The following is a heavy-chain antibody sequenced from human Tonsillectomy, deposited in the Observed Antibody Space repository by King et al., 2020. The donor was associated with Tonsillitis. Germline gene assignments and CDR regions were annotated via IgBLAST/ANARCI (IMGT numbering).Heavy chain of an antibody. V-gene: IGHV3-30*18. CDR3: AKDLDFWSGYPPPQFDY. Sequence: VQLVESGGGVVQPGRSLRLSCAASGFTFSRYAMHWVRQAPGKGLEWVAVMSYDGSKKYYADSVKGRFTISRDNSNNTLYLQMNSLGAEDTDVCCCAKDLDFWSGYPPPQFDYWGQGTLVTVSS. D-gene: IGHD3-3*01. CDR1: GFTFSRYA. CDR2: MSYDGSKK. J-gene: IGHJ4*02.